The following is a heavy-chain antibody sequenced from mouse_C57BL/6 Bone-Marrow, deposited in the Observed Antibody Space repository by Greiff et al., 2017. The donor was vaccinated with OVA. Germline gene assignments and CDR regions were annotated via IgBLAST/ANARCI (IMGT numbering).Heavy chain of an antibody. J-gene: IGHJ3*01. D-gene: IGHD1-1*02. CDR2: IHPNSGST. Sequence: QVQLQQPGAELVKPGASVKLSCKASGYTFTSYWMHWVKQRPGQGLEWIGMIHPNSGSTNYNEKFKGKATLTVDKSSSTAYMQLSSLTSEDSAVYYCATPLYGRRKRDWFAYWGQGTLVTVSA. CDR1: GYTFTSYW. V-gene: IGHV1-64*01. CDR3: ATPLYGRRKRDWFAY.